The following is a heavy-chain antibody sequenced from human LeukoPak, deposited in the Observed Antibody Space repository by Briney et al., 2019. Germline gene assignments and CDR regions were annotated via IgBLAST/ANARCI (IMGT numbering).Heavy chain of an antibody. CDR3: ARGEVVVVTAIRYYYYGMDV. D-gene: IGHD2-21*02. Sequence: EASVKVSCKASGGTFSSYTISWVRQASGQGLEWMGRIIPILGIANYAQKFQGRVTITADKSTSTAYMELSSLRSEDTAVYYCARGEVVVVTAIRYYYYGMDVWGQGTTVTVSS. CDR2: IIPILGIA. V-gene: IGHV1-69*02. J-gene: IGHJ6*02. CDR1: GGTFSSYT.